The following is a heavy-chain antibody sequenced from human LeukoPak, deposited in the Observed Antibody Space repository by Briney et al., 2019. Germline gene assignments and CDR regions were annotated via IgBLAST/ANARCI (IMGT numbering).Heavy chain of an antibody. J-gene: IGHJ6*03. D-gene: IGHD5-18*01. CDR1: GGSISSYY. CDR2: IYYCGST. CDR3: ARAPPRWRSYGSYYYYMDV. V-gene: IGHV4-59*01. Sequence: SETLSLTCTVSGGSISSYYGSWIRQPAGKGLEWIGYIYYCGSTNYNPSLKSRVTISLDTSKNQFSLKLSSVTAGATAVYYCARAPPRWRSYGSYYYYMDVWGKGTTVTVSS.